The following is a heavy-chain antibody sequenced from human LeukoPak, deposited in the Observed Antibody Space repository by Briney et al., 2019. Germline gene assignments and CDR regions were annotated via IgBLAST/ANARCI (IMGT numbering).Heavy chain of an antibody. Sequence: GGSLRLSCAASGFTFNNYGMHWVRQAPGKGLECVALISNDGSKKYYAGSAKGRFTISRDNSRNTVFLEMNSLRGDDTAVYFCARDWGRGDSKYLDFWGQGILVTVSS. CDR1: GFTFNNYG. D-gene: IGHD4-17*01. CDR2: ISNDGSKK. V-gene: IGHV3-30*03. CDR3: ARDWGRGDSKYLDF. J-gene: IGHJ4*02.